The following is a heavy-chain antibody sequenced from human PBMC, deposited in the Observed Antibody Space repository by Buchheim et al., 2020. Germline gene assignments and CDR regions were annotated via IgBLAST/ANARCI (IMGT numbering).Heavy chain of an antibody. CDR3: LGGGYSSS. CDR2: IKPDGSDK. CDR1: GFIFSNYW. J-gene: IGHJ4*02. Sequence: EVQLVESGGGLVQPGGSLRLSCAASGFIFSNYWMNWVRQAPGKGLQWVAHIKPDGSDKSYVDPVKGRFTVSRDNAKNSVYLQMNSLRVEDTAVYYCLGGGYSSSWGQGTL. D-gene: IGHD6-13*01. V-gene: IGHV3-7*01.